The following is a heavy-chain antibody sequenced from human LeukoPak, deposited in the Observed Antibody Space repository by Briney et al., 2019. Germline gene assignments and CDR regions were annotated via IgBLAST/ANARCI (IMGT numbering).Heavy chain of an antibody. CDR2: IRSKAYGGTA. CDR3: SRMIYCSGGSCSSDY. D-gene: IGHD2-15*01. CDR1: GFTVSSNY. Sequence: PGGSLRLSCAASGFTVSSNYMNWARQAPGKGLEWVGFIRSKAYGGTAEYAASVKGRFTISRDDSKSIAYLQMNSLETEDTAVYFCSRMIYCSGGSCSSDYGGQGTLVSVSS. J-gene: IGHJ4*02. V-gene: IGHV3-22*01.